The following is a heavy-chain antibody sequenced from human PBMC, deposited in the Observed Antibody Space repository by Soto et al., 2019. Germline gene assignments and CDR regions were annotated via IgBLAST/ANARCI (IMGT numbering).Heavy chain of an antibody. CDR3: ARHSNEYRKSLDY. CDR1: GGSIIGYY. D-gene: IGHD1-1*01. Sequence: PSETLCVTYTVSGGSIIGYYWSWIRQPPGKGLEWIAYIYYIGSTNYNPSLKSRVTISVDTSKNQFSLKLSSVTAADTAVYYCARHSNEYRKSLDYWGQGTLVTVSS. CDR2: IYYIGST. J-gene: IGHJ4*02. V-gene: IGHV4-59*08.